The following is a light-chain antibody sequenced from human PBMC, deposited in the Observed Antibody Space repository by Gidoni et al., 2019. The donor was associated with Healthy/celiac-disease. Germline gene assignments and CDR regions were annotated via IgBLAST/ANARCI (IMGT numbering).Light chain of an antibody. CDR2: GAS. CDR1: QSVSSSY. Sequence: EIVLTQSPGTLSLSPGERASLSCRASQSVSSSYLAWYQQKPGQAPRRLISGASSRATGIPDRFSGSGPGTDFTLTISRLEPEDFAVYYCQQYGSSPGTFGQGTKVEIK. J-gene: IGKJ1*01. CDR3: QQYGSSPGT. V-gene: IGKV3-20*01.